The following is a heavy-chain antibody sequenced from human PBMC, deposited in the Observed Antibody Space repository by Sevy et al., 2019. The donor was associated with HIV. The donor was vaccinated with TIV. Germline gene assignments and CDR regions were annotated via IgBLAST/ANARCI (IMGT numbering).Heavy chain of an antibody. CDR2: MTMYSGSE. CDR3: VIEIESGGANF. D-gene: IGHD2-21*01. V-gene: IGHV3-9*01. J-gene: IGHJ1*01. CDR1: GLILRDRA. Sequence: GGSLRLSCTASGLILRDRAMHWVRQTPGKGLEWVSGMTMYSGSEEYADFVQGRFTISRDNAKNSLNLQMDSLTLEDTALYYSVIEIESGGANFWGQGTLVTVSS.